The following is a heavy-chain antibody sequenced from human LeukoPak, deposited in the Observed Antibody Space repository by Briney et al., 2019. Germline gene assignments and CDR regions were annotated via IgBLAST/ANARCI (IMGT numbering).Heavy chain of an antibody. V-gene: IGHV3-23*01. Sequence: GGSLRLSCAASGFTFSSYAMHWVRQAPGKGLEWVSAISGSGGSTYYADSVKGRFTISRDNSKNTLYLQMNSLRAEDTAVYYCAKDQGYSYGPDAFDIWGQGTMVTVSS. CDR2: ISGSGGST. CDR1: GFTFSSYA. CDR3: AKDQGYSYGPDAFDI. J-gene: IGHJ3*02. D-gene: IGHD5-18*01.